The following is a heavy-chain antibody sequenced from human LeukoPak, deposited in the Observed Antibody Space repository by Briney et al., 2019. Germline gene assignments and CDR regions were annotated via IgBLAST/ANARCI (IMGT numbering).Heavy chain of an antibody. J-gene: IGHJ3*02. V-gene: IGHV3-74*01. D-gene: IGHD5-12*01. Sequence: GGSLRLSRAASGFTFSSYWMHWVRQAPGKGLVWVSRINSDGSSTSYADSVKGRFTISRDNAKNTLYLQMNSLRAEDTAVYYCAGGSGYVDAFDIWGQGTMVTVSS. CDR1: GFTFSSYW. CDR3: AGGSGYVDAFDI. CDR2: INSDGSST.